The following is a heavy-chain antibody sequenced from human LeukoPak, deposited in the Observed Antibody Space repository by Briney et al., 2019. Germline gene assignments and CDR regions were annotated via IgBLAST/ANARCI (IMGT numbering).Heavy chain of an antibody. Sequence: TGGSLRLSCAASGFMLSSTWMHWVRQAPGKGLVWVSRINSDATSTSYADSVRGRFTISRDDAKNTMYLQMNSLRAEDTAMYYCVRRSPGYSSSWHAYWGQGTLVTVSS. CDR2: INSDATST. V-gene: IGHV3-74*01. J-gene: IGHJ4*02. CDR3: VRRSPGYSSSWHAY. CDR1: GFMLSSTW. D-gene: IGHD6-13*01.